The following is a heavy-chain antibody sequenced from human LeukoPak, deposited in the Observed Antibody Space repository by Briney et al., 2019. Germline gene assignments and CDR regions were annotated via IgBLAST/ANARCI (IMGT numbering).Heavy chain of an antibody. CDR1: GGSISSGSSS. CDR3: ARDPPWDRHAFDI. J-gene: IGHJ3*02. Sequence: SETLSLTCTVSGGSISSGSSSWTWLRQPAGKGLEWIGRIYTSGNTNYNPSLKSRVTISVDTSKNQFSLNLSSVTAADTAVYYCARDPPWDRHAFDIWGRGTMVSVSS. CDR2: IYTSGNT. V-gene: IGHV4-61*02. D-gene: IGHD1-26*01.